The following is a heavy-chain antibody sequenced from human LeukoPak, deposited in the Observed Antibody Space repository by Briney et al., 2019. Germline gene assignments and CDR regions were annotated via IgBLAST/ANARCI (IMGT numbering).Heavy chain of an antibody. D-gene: IGHD3-22*01. CDR2: INTGNGNT. V-gene: IGHV1-3*04. CDR3: ARGQNYYDSSYYQALDY. CDR1: GYTFTSYA. Sequence: GASVKVSCKTSGYTFTSYAMHWVRRAPGQGLEWMGWINTGNGNTKYSQNFQGRLTITADTSASIAYMELSSLTSEDTAVYYCARGQNYYDSSYYQALDYWGQGTLVTVSS. J-gene: IGHJ4*02.